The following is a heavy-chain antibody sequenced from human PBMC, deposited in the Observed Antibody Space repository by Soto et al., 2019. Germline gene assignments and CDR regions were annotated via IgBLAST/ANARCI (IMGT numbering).Heavy chain of an antibody. V-gene: IGHV4-4*07. CDR2: IYTSGST. D-gene: IGHD2-2*01. J-gene: IGHJ6*02. CDR1: GGPISSYY. CDR3: AREYCSSTSCLLAGGMDV. Sequence: SETLSLTCTVSGGPISSYYWSWIRQPAGKGLEWIGRIYTSGSTNYNPSLKSRVTMSVDTSKNQFSLKLSSVTAADTAVYYCAREYCSSTSCLLAGGMDVWGQGTTVTVSS.